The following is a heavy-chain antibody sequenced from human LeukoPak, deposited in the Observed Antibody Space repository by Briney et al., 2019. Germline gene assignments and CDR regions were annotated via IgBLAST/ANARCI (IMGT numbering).Heavy chain of an antibody. V-gene: IGHV1-2*02. CDR2: INPNGGGT. D-gene: IGHD2-15*01. J-gene: IGHJ6*03. CDR1: GYTLTGYI. Sequence: PSWKFSCRVSGYTLTGYIMNWVEQPPDQGLNWLGGINPNGGGTNYAQKFQGRVTMTRDTSISTAYMELSRLRSDDTAVYYCARDRYCSGGSCYSGHYYYYYYMDVWGKGTTVTVSS. CDR3: ARDRYCSGGSCYSGHYYYYYYMDV.